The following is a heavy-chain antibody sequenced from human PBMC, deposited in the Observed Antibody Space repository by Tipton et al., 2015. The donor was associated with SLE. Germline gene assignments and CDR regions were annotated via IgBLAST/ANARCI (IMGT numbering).Heavy chain of an antibody. CDR2: IYTSGST. CDR3: ARWGRSSGWYGY. Sequence: TLSLTCTVSGGSISSGSYYWSWIRQPAGKGLEWIGRIYTSGSTNYNPSRKSRVTISVDTSKNQFSLKPSSVTAADTAVYYCARWGRSSGWYGYWGQGTLVTVSS. J-gene: IGHJ4*02. D-gene: IGHD6-19*01. V-gene: IGHV4-61*02. CDR1: GGSISSGSYY.